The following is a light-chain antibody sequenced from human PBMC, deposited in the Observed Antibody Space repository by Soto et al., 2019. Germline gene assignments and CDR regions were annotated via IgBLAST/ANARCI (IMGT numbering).Light chain of an antibody. CDR1: QSITNW. CDR2: MAS. V-gene: IGKV1-5*03. J-gene: IGKJ3*01. CDR3: QQHNSYPFT. Sequence: DIQLTQSPSTLSASVGDRVTITCRASQSITNWLAWYQQKPGKAPKVLIHMASSLKSGVPSRFSGSGSGTEFTLTITSLQPDDSATYYCQQHNSYPFTFGPGTKVDIK.